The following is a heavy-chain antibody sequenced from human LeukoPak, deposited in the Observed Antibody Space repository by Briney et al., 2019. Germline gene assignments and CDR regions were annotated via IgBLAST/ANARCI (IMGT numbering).Heavy chain of an antibody. V-gene: IGHV3-7*01. J-gene: IGHJ4*02. CDR2: IKQDGSEK. CDR1: GFTFSSYW. Sequence: GGSLGLSCAASGFTFSSYWMSWVRQAPGKGLEWVANIKQDGSEKYYVDSVKGRFTISRDNAKSSLYLQVNSLRAEDTAVYYCATSRTFDYWGQGTLVTVSS. CDR3: ATSRTFDY.